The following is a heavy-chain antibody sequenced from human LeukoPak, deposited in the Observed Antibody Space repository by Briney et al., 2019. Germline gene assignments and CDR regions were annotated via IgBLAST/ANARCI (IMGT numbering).Heavy chain of an antibody. V-gene: IGHV3-30-3*01. CDR1: GFTFSSYA. D-gene: IGHD2-15*01. J-gene: IGHJ3*01. Sequence: GGSLRLSCAASGFTFSSYAMHWVRQAPGKGLEWVAVISYDGSNKYYADSVKGRFTISRDNAKNSLYLQMNSLRAEDTALYYCAKDIGVRSGRNAFDFWGQGTMVTVSA. CDR3: AKDIGVRSGRNAFDF. CDR2: ISYDGSNK.